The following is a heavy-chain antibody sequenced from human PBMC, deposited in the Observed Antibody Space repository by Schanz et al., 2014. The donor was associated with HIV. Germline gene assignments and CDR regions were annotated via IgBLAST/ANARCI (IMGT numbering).Heavy chain of an antibody. Sequence: QVQLVQSGAEVKKPGSSVKVSCKTSGDSFTSDAINWVRQAPGQGLEWMGGLIPIFGTPNYAQKFQGRVTITADESTDTACMELCSLRSEDTAVYYCAREPDVVVSQNHYYYYGMDVWGQGTTVTVSS. D-gene: IGHD2-21*01. V-gene: IGHV1-69*01. CDR1: GDSFTSDA. CDR3: AREPDVVVSQNHYYYYGMDV. CDR2: LIPIFGTP. J-gene: IGHJ6*02.